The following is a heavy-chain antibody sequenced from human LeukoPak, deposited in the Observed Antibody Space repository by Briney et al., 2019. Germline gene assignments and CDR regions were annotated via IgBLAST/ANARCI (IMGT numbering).Heavy chain of an antibody. Sequence: GGSLRLSCAASGFTLRSYTMNWVRQAPGKRLEWLAFIYVSGTTFYAASVKGRFTISRDNSKNTLYLQMNSLRAEDTAVYYCAKVGPLSSTTGLGTDYWGQGTLVTVSS. J-gene: IGHJ4*02. D-gene: IGHD2/OR15-2a*01. CDR3: AKVGPLSSTTGLGTDY. V-gene: IGHV3-NL1*01. CDR2: IYVSGTT. CDR1: GFTLRSYT.